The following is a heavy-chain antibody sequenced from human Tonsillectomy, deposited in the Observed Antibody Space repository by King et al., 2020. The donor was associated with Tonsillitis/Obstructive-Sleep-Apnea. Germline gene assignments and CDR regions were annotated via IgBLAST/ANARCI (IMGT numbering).Heavy chain of an antibody. CDR1: GGTFSSYA. D-gene: IGHD3-9*01. Sequence: QLVQSGAEVKKPGSSVKVSCKASGGTFSSYAISWVRQAPGQGLEWMGGIIPIFGTANYAQTFQGRVTIHADESTSTAYIELSSLRSEDTAVYYCARGLRYFDGSAFDIWGQGTMVTVSS. CDR3: ARGLRYFDGSAFDI. CDR2: IIPIFGTA. J-gene: IGHJ3*02. V-gene: IGHV1-69*01.